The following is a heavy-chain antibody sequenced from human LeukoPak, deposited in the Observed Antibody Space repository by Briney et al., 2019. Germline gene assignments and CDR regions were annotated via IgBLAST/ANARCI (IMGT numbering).Heavy chain of an antibody. Sequence: GGSLRLSCAASGFTFSSYEMNWVRQAPGKRLEWVSYISSSGSTIYYADSVKGRFTISRDNAKNSLYLQMNSLRAEDTAVYYCAELGITMIGGVWGKGPTVTISS. CDR3: AELGITMIGGV. V-gene: IGHV3-48*03. CDR1: GFTFSSYE. J-gene: IGHJ6*04. D-gene: IGHD3-10*02. CDR2: ISSSGSTI.